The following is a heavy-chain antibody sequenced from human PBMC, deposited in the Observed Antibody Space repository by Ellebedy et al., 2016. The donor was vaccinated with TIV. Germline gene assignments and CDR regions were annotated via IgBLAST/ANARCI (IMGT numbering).Heavy chain of an antibody. CDR1: GGSISSSSYY. CDR3: ALEGGAYVIDY. D-gene: IGHD3-16*01. Sequence: SETLSLTCTVSGGSISSSSYYWGWIRQPPGKGLEWIGIIYYSGSTYYNPSLKGRVTISVDTSKNQFSLKLSSVTAADTAVYYCALEGGAYVIDYWGQGTLVTVSS. J-gene: IGHJ4*02. V-gene: IGHV4-39*01. CDR2: IYYSGST.